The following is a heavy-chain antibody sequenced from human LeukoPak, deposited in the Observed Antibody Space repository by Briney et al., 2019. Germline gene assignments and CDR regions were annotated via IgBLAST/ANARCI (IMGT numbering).Heavy chain of an antibody. D-gene: IGHD5-12*01. CDR1: AGSFSSYA. CDR3: ASKYGGYVGY. J-gene: IGHJ4*02. CDR2: IIPILGIA. Sequence: SVKVSCKASAGSFSSYAISWVRQAPGQGLEWMGRIIPILGIANYAQKFQGRVTITADKSTSTAYMELSSLRSEDTAVYYCASKYGGYVGYWGQGTLVTVSS. V-gene: IGHV1-69*04.